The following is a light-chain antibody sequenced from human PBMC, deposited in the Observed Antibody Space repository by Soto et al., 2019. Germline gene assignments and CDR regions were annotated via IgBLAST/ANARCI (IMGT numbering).Light chain of an antibody. CDR1: PSLLHKSRYNY. V-gene: IGKV2-28*01. CDR3: MQARQCPRT. J-gene: IGKJ1*01. Sequence: DIVMPQSPLSLPVTHGEPASISCRSSPSLLHKSRYNYLDWFLQKPGQSPQLLIYLGSNRASGVPERLTGGGSGTNFTRKISIVEAEDVEVYCCMQARQCPRTFGRGNKVEIK. CDR2: LGS.